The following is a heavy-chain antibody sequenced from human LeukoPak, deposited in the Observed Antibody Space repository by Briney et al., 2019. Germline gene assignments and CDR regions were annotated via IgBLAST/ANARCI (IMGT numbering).Heavy chain of an antibody. Sequence: SETLSLTCTVSGGSISSYYWSWIRQPPGKGLEWIGEINHSGSTNYNPSLKSRVTISVDTSKNQFSLKLSSVTAADTAVYYCARGSWDYVWGSYRSSFDYWGQGTLVTVSS. CDR1: GGSISSYY. V-gene: IGHV4-34*01. J-gene: IGHJ4*02. D-gene: IGHD3-16*02. CDR2: INHSGST. CDR3: ARGSWDYVWGSYRSSFDY.